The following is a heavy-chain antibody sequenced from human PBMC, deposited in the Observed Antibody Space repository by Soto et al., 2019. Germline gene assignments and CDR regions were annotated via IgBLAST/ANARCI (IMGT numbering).Heavy chain of an antibody. CDR3: ARGHGSGNYDY. D-gene: IGHD3-10*01. V-gene: IGHV4-59*01. CDR1: GDSISTYY. CDR2: IYYTGTT. Sequence: LSLTCTVSGDSISTYYWSWIRQSPGKGLEWIGYIYYTGTTNYDPSLKSRVTISVDTSKNQFSLRLSSVTAADTAVYYCARGHGSGNYDYWGQGTQVTVSS. J-gene: IGHJ4*02.